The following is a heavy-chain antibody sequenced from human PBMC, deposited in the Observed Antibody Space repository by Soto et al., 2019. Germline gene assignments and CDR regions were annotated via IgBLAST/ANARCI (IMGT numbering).Heavy chain of an antibody. D-gene: IGHD5-12*01. V-gene: IGHV3-9*01. Sequence: SLRLSCAASGFTFDDYAMHWVRQAPGKGLEWVSGISWNSGSIGYADSVKGRFTISRDNAKNSLYLQMNSLRAEDTALYYCAKDVDNYYYYGMDVWGQGTTVTVSS. J-gene: IGHJ6*02. CDR1: GFTFDDYA. CDR2: ISWNSGSI. CDR3: AKDVDNYYYYGMDV.